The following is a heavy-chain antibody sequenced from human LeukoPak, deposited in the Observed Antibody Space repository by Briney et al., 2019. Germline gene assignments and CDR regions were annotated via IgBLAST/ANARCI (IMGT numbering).Heavy chain of an antibody. J-gene: IGHJ3*01. CDR1: GFIFDNFA. CDR3: AKCSANYYNDAFDV. V-gene: IGHV3-23*01. Sequence: GGSLRLSCSASGFIFDNFAMNWVCQAPGKGLEWVSYVSGGGAKRHYSASVKGRFTISRDNSKNTLYLEMNSLRAEDTAMYYCAKCSANYYNDAFDVWGRGTMVTVSS. CDR2: VSGGGAKR. D-gene: IGHD3-10*02.